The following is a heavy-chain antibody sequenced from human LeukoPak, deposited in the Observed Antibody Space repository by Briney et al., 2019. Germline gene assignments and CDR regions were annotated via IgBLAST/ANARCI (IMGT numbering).Heavy chain of an antibody. J-gene: IGHJ6*03. Sequence: SVKVSCKASGGSFSSHAVGWVRQAPGQGLEWLGGTIPLFGTTRYAQKFQGRVTITMDESTRTAYMNLSSLTSEDTAVYYCARGSWDDVGYYYYYYMDVWGKGSTVTVSS. CDR2: TIPLFGTT. CDR3: ARGSWDDVGYYYYYYMDV. V-gene: IGHV1-69*05. D-gene: IGHD1-1*01. CDR1: GGSFSSHA.